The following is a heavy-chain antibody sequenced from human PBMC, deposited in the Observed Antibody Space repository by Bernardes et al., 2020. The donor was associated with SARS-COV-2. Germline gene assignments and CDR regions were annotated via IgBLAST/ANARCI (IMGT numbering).Heavy chain of an antibody. CDR2: SYYSGST. J-gene: IGHJ5*02. V-gene: IGHV4-39*07. CDR1: GGSISSSSYY. D-gene: IGHD2-2*02. CDR3: ARDRKDQLLYGHNWFDP. Sequence: SETLSLTCTVSGGSISSSSYYWGWIRQPPGKGLEWIGSSYYSGSTYYNPSLKSRVTISVDTSKNQFSLKLSSVTAADTAVYYCARDRKDQLLYGHNWFDPWGQGTLVTVS.